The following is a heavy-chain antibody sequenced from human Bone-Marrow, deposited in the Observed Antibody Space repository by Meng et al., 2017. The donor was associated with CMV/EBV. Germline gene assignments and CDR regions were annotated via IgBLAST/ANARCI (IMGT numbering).Heavy chain of an antibody. CDR3: ARRDSNWIPFDY. V-gene: IGHV5-51*01. Sequence: GGSLRLSCKGSGYSFTSYWIGWVRQMPGKGLEWMGIIYPGDSDTRYSPSFQGQVTISADKSISTAYLQWSSLKASDPAMYYCARRDSNWIPFDYWGQGTLVTVSS. CDR2: IYPGDSDT. CDR1: GYSFTSYW. J-gene: IGHJ4*02. D-gene: IGHD1-1*01.